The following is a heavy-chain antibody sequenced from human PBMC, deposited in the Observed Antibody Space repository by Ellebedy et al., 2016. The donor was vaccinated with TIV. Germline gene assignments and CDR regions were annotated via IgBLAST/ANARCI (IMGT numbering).Heavy chain of an antibody. J-gene: IGHJ6*03. CDR1: GGTFSSYA. V-gene: IGHV1-69*13. D-gene: IGHD2-2*01. CDR3: ARDRLSEVLNGGLGVNQLLAPYYMDV. CDR2: IIPIFGSA. Sequence: SVKVSXXASGGTFSSYAISWVRQAPGQGLERMGGIIPIFGSANYEQKFQGRVTIIADESTSTAYMELSSLRSEDTAVYYCARDRLSEVLNGGLGVNQLLAPYYMDVWGKGTTVTVSS.